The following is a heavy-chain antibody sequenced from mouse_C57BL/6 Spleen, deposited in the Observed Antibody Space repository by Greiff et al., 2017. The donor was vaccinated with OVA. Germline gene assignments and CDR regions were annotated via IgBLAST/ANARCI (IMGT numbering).Heavy chain of an antibody. Sequence: VQLQQSGPELVKPGASVKMSRKASGYTFTSYWITWVKQRPGQGLEWIGDIYPGSGSTNYNEKFKSKATLTVDTSSSTAYMQLSSLTSEDSAVYYCARRRDYYGSSYDWYFDVWGTGTTVTVSS. V-gene: IGHV1-55*01. D-gene: IGHD1-1*01. CDR2: IYPGSGST. CDR1: GYTFTSYW. CDR3: ARRRDYYGSSYDWYFDV. J-gene: IGHJ1*03.